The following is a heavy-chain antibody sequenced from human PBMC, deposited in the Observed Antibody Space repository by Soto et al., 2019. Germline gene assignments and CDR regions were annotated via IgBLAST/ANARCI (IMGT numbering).Heavy chain of an antibody. Sequence: EVQLVESGGGLVQPGGSLRLSCAASGFTFSSYSMNWVRQAPGKGLEWFSYISSSSSTIYYADSVKGRFTISRDNAKNSLYLQMNSLRDEDTAVYYCAATMSEYYYYGMDVWGQGTTVTVSS. CDR3: AATMSEYYYYGMDV. D-gene: IGHD5-12*01. V-gene: IGHV3-48*02. J-gene: IGHJ6*02. CDR1: GFTFSSYS. CDR2: ISSSSSTI.